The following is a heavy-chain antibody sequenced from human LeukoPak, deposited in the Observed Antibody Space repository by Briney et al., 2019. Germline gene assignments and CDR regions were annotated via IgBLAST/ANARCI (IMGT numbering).Heavy chain of an antibody. J-gene: IGHJ4*02. CDR1: GFTFSSYS. Sequence: GGSLRLSCAASGFTFSSYSMNWVRQAPGKGLEWVSSISSSSSYIYYADSVKGRFTISRDNSKNTLYLQMNSLRAEDTAVYYCAKYCSSTSGHLYYFDYWGQGTLVTVSS. CDR2: ISSSSSYI. CDR3: AKYCSSTSGHLYYFDY. D-gene: IGHD2-2*01. V-gene: IGHV3-21*04.